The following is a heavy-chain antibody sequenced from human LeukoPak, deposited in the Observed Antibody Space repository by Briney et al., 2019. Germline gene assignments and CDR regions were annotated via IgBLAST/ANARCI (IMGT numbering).Heavy chain of an antibody. D-gene: IGHD6-19*01. Sequence: SVKVSCKASGYTFTSYGISWVRQAPGQGLEWMGGIIPIFGTANYAQKFQGRVTITADKSTSTAYMELSSLRSEDTAVYYCAMGVGAPEDLAVAADFDYWGQGTLVTVSS. J-gene: IGHJ4*02. V-gene: IGHV1-69*06. CDR2: IIPIFGTA. CDR3: AMGVGAPEDLAVAADFDY. CDR1: GYTFTSYG.